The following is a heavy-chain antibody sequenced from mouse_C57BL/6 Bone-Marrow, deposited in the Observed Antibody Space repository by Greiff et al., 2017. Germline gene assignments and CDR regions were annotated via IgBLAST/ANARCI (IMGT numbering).Heavy chain of an antibody. CDR1: GYTFTSSW. CDR3: APDGYYGGDY. CDR2: IHPNSGST. Sequence: VQLQQPGAELVKPGASVKLSCKASGYTFTSSWMHWVKQRPGQGLEWIGMIHPNSGSTNYNEKFKSKATLTVDKSSSTAYMQLSSLTSEDSAVYYCAPDGYYGGDYWGQGTSVTVSS. V-gene: IGHV1-64*01. J-gene: IGHJ4*01. D-gene: IGHD2-3*01.